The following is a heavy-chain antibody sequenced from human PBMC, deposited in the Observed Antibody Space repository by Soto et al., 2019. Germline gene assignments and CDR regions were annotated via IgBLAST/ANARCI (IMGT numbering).Heavy chain of an antibody. CDR2: ISYDGSNK. D-gene: IGHD3-10*01. CDR3: AREAHEDYYGSGSYYVGWFDP. CDR1: GFTFSSYA. Sequence: LRLSCAASGFTFSSYAIHWVRQAPGKGLEWVAVISYDGSNKYYADSVKGRFTISRDNSKNTLYLQMNSLRAEDTAVYYCAREAHEDYYGSGSYYVGWFDPWGQGTLVTVSS. J-gene: IGHJ5*02. V-gene: IGHV3-30-3*01.